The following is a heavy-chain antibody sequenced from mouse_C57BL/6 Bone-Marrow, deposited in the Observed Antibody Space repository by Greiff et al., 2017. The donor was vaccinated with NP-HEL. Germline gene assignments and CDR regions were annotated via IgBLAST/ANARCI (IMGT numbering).Heavy chain of an antibody. V-gene: IGHV5-6*01. D-gene: IGHD1-1*01. CDR1: GFTFSSYG. Sequence: EVKLQESGGDLVKPGGSLKLSCAASGFTFSSYGMSWVRQAPDKRLEWVATISSGRSNTYYPESVTGQFTISRDNAKNNLYLQMSSLKSEDTAMYYCARPHDYYGSRGNWYFDVWGTGTTVTVSS. CDR2: ISSGRSNT. CDR3: ARPHDYYGSRGNWYFDV. J-gene: IGHJ1*03.